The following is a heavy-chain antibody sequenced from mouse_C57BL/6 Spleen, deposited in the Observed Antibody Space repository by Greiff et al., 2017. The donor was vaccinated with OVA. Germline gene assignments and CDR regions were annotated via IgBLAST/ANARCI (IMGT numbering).Heavy chain of an antibody. CDR3: AREEGDYYGSSPWDY. CDR1: GYSITSGYY. Sequence: EVQLQESGPGLVKPSQSLSLTCSVTGYSITSGYYWNWIRQFPGNKLEWMGYISYDGSNNYNPSLKNRISITRDTSKNQFFLKLNSVTTEDTATYYCAREEGDYYGSSPWDYWGQGTSVTVSS. J-gene: IGHJ4*01. D-gene: IGHD1-1*01. V-gene: IGHV3-6*01. CDR2: ISYDGSN.